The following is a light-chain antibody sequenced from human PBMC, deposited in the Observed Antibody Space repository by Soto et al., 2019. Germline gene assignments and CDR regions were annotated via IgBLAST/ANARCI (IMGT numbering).Light chain of an antibody. V-gene: IGLV6-57*01. Sequence: NFMLTQPHSVSESPGKTVIISCTRSSGSIASNYVQWYQQRPGSSPTTVIYEDNQRPSGVPDRFSGSIDSSSNSASLTLAGMETEDEANYSCQSYDATNQVFGGGTKLTVL. J-gene: IGLJ3*02. CDR1: SGSIASNY. CDR2: EDN. CDR3: QSYDATNQV.